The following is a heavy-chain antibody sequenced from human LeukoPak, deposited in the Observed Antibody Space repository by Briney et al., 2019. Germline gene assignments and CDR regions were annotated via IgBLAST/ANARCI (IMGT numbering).Heavy chain of an antibody. J-gene: IGHJ4*02. CDR2: SRNKASSYTT. D-gene: IGHD1-26*01. Sequence: PGGSLRLSCAASGFTFSSYAMSWVRQAPGKGPEWVGRSRNKASSYTTEYAASVKGRFTISRDDPKNSLYLQMNSLKIEDTAVYYCARADYSGNYYSTYWGQGTLVTVSS. CDR1: GFTFSSYA. V-gene: IGHV3-72*01. CDR3: ARADYSGNYYSTY.